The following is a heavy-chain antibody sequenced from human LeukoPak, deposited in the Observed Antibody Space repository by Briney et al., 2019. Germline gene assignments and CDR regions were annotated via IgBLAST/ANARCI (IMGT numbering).Heavy chain of an antibody. Sequence: SETLSLTCTVSNFSITSNYYWVWIRQPPGKRLEWIGSIYHAGATFYNPSLQSRVTISLDTSNNQFSLKLSSVTAADAAVYYCARRLEVVISHDAFDIWGQGTMVTVSS. CDR1: NFSITSNYY. CDR2: IYHAGAT. V-gene: IGHV4-38-2*02. CDR3: ARRLEVVISHDAFDI. J-gene: IGHJ3*02. D-gene: IGHD3-22*01.